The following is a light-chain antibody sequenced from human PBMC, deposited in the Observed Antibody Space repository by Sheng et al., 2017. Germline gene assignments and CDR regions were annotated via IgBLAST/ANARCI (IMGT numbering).Light chain of an antibody. Sequence: EIVMTQSPATLSQSAGERATLSCRASQNIYNYLAWYQQKPGQAPRLLIYDASNRATGIPARFSGSGSGTDFTLTISSLEPEDFAVYYCQQRSNWPPEITFGGGTKVEIK. CDR1: QNIYNY. CDR3: QQRSNWPPEIT. V-gene: IGKV3-11*01. J-gene: IGKJ4*01. CDR2: DAS.